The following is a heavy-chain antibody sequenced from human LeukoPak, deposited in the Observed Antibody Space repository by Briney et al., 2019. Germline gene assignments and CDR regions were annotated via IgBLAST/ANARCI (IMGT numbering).Heavy chain of an antibody. D-gene: IGHD6-13*01. V-gene: IGHV4-38-2*01. CDR2: IHHSGRT. J-gene: IGHJ5*02. CDR3: ARHLGYPFSIGYSSSWYNWFDP. Sequence: SETLSLTCAVSSYSITSGYYWGWIRQSPGKGLEWIGSIHHSGRTYKNPSLKSRVTISADTSKNQFSLKLSSVTAADTAVYYCARHLGYPFSIGYSSSWYNWFDPWGQGTLVTVSS. CDR1: SYSITSGYY.